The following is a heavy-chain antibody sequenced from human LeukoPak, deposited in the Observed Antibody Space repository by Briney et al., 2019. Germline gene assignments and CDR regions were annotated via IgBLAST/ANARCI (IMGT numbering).Heavy chain of an antibody. J-gene: IGHJ4*02. D-gene: IGHD1/OR15-1a*01. CDR1: GGAIRSHY. CDR2: IYSSEYT. Sequence: SDTLSLTCTVSGGAIRSHYWNWLRQPAGKGLEWIGRIYSSEYTNDNPFLKSRITMSVDMSKNQFSLRLNSVTAADTAVYYCARGEHSVDSWGQGMLVTVSS. CDR3: ARGEHSVDS. V-gene: IGHV4-4*07.